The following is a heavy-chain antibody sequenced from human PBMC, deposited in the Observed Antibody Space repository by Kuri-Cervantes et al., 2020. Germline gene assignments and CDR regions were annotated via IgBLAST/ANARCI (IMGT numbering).Heavy chain of an antibody. CDR1: GGSISSYY. CDR2: IYYSGST. Sequence: SETLSLTCTVSGGSISSYYWSWIRQPPGKGLEWIGYIYYSGSTYYNPSLKSRVTISVDTSKNQFSLKLSSVTAADTAVYYCARDPIEMATIGYAFDTWGQGTMVTVSS. J-gene: IGHJ3*02. CDR3: ARDPIEMATIGYAFDT. V-gene: IGHV4-59*12. D-gene: IGHD5-24*01.